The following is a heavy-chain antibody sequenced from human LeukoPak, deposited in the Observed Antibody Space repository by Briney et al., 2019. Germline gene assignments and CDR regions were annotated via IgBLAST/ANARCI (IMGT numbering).Heavy chain of an antibody. D-gene: IGHD2-2*01. V-gene: IGHV5-51*01. CDR1: GYSFTSYW. CDR2: IYPGYSDT. CDR3: ASPGYCSSTSCPVDY. J-gene: IGHJ4*02. Sequence: GESLKISCKGSGYSFTSYWIGWVRQMPGKGLEWMGIIYPGYSDTRYSPSFQGQVTISADKSINNAYLQWSSLKASDTAMYYCASPGYCSSTSCPVDYWGQGTLVTVSS.